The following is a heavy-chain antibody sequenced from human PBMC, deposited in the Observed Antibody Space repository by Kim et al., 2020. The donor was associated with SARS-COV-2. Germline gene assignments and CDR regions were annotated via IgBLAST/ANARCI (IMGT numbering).Heavy chain of an antibody. D-gene: IGHD2-2*03. J-gene: IGHJ6*02. CDR2: IYYSGST. Sequence: SETLSLTCTVSGGSISSSSYYWGWIRQPPGKGLEWIGSIYYSGSTYYNPSLKSRVTISVDTSKNQFSLKLSSVTAADTAVYYCASETVDIVVAPANYGMDVWGQGTTVTVSS. CDR3: ASETVDIVVAPANYGMDV. CDR1: GGSISSSSYY. V-gene: IGHV4-39*01.